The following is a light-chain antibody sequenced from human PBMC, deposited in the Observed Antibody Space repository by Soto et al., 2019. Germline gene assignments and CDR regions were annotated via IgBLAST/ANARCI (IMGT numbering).Light chain of an antibody. CDR3: QQSHSTPLT. J-gene: IGKJ4*01. CDR2: GAS. Sequence: DIQMTQSPSSLSASVGDRVTITCRASQSISSYLNWYQQKPGKAPKVLISGASSLQIGVPLRFSGSGSVTDFTLTISSLQSEDFASYYCQQSHSTPLTFGGVTKVEIK. CDR1: QSISSY. V-gene: IGKV1-39*01.